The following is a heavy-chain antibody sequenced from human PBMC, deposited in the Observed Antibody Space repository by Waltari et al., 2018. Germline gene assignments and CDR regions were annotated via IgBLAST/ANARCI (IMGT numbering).Heavy chain of an antibody. CDR1: GFPFSSSS. CDR3: AKRLLEPQVGAFDI. Sequence: EVQLLQSGGGLVQPGGSLRLSCAASGFPFSSSSMSWVRQAPGKGLEWVSAISSGGETTLYADSVKGRFTISRDNSKNTLSLQVSSLRAEDTAVYYCAKRLLEPQVGAFDIWGQGTIVTVSS. CDR2: ISSGGETT. V-gene: IGHV3-23*01. D-gene: IGHD3-3*01. J-gene: IGHJ3*02.